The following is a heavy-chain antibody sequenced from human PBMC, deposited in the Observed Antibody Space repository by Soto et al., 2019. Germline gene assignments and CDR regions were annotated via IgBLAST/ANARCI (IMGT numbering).Heavy chain of an antibody. Sequence: GASVKVSCKASGGTFSRYSITWVRQAPGHGLEWIGRIIPIFGIASYAQKFQGRVTITADESTGTAYMELSSLRSEDTAVYYCAREGGSGSYRYYGMDVWGQGTTVTVSS. CDR3: AREGGSGSYRYYGMDV. CDR2: IIPIFGIA. V-gene: IGHV1-69*13. D-gene: IGHD3-10*01. CDR1: GGTFSRYS. J-gene: IGHJ6*02.